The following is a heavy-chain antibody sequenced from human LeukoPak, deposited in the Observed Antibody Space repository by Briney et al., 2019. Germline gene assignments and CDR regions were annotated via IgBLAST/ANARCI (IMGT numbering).Heavy chain of an antibody. CDR2: ISAYNGNT. D-gene: IGHD5-12*01. CDR1: GYTFTSYG. V-gene: IGHV1-18*01. Sequence: ASVKVSCKASGYTFTSYGISWVRQAPGQGLEWMGWISAYNGNTNYAQKLQGRVTITTDTSTSTAYMELRRLRSDDTAVYYCARDGPGGYSGYGYSYYYYMDVWGKGTTVTVSS. J-gene: IGHJ6*03. CDR3: ARDGPGGYSGYGYSYYYYMDV.